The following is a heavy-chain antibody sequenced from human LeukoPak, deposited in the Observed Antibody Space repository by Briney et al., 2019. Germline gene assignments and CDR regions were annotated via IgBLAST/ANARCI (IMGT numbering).Heavy chain of an antibody. CDR3: ARHLRGVIVFFPYYFDY. CDR2: IYYSGST. Sequence: SETLSLTCTASGGSISSSSYYWGWIRQPPGKGLEWIGSIYYSGSTYYNPSLKSRVTISVDTSKNQSSLKLSSVTAADTAVYYCARHLRGVIVFFPYYFDYWGQGTLVTVSS. J-gene: IGHJ4*02. CDR1: GGSISSSSYY. D-gene: IGHD3-16*02. V-gene: IGHV4-39*01.